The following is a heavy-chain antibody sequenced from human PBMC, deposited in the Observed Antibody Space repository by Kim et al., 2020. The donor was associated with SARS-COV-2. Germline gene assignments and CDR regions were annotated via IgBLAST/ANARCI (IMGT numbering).Heavy chain of an antibody. V-gene: IGHV4-34*01. J-gene: IGHJ5*02. CDR2: INHSGST. CDR3: ARVRPPGYSSSWYVYWFDP. D-gene: IGHD6-13*01. CDR1: GGSFSGYY. Sequence: SETLSLTCAVYGGSFSGYYWSWIRQPPGKGLEWIGEINHSGSTNYNPSLKSRVTISVDTSKNQFSLKLSSVTAADTAVYYCARVRPPGYSSSWYVYWFDPWGQGTLVTVSS.